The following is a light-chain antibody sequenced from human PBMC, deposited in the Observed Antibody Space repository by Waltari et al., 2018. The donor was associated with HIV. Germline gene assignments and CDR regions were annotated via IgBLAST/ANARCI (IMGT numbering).Light chain of an antibody. CDR1: NSNIGKNF. CDR3: ASWDDKLSHWV. V-gene: IGLV1-47*01. J-gene: IGLJ3*02. Sequence: QSVLTQPPSASRSPGQRVLISCSGTNSNIGKNFVSLFQQVPGGAPKLVIYRNEQRPSGVPERFSAAKSGSSASLAITGLQLDDEAEYFCASWDDKLSHWVFGGGTRLAV. CDR2: RNE.